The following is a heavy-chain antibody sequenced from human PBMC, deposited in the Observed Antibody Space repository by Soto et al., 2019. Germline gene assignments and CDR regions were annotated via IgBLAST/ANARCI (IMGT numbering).Heavy chain of an antibody. CDR2: INPNSGGT. V-gene: IGHV1-2*02. CDR1: GYTFTGYH. Sequence: GASVKVSCKASGYTFTGYHMHWVRQAPGQGLEWMGWINPNSGGTNYAQKFQGRVTMTRDTSISTAYMELSRLRSDDTAVYYCASLEDSRNIAAADYWGQGTLVTVSS. J-gene: IGHJ4*02. CDR3: ASLEDSRNIAAADY. D-gene: IGHD6-13*01.